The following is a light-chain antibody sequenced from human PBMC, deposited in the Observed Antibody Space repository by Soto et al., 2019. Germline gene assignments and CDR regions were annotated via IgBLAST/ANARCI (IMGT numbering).Light chain of an antibody. CDR3: SSYTSTSTYV. CDR2: HVS. V-gene: IGLV2-14*01. Sequence: QSVLTQPASVSGPPGQSITISCTGTSSDVGAYNYVSWYQQYPGKAPRLIIYHVSNLPSGVSDRFSGSESGSSASLTISGLQAEDEADYYCSSYTSTSTYVFGTGTKVTVL. J-gene: IGLJ1*01. CDR1: SSDVGAYNY.